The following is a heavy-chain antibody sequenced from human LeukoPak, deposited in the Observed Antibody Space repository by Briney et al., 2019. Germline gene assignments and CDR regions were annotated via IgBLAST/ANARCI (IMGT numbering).Heavy chain of an antibody. J-gene: IGHJ4*02. CDR1: GFTFSNYA. CDR2: ISDDGVRT. V-gene: IGHV3-64D*06. Sequence: GGSLRLSCSASGFTFSNYAMHWVRHAPGKGLEYVSAISDDGVRTYYAGSVKGRCTISSDNSKNTVYLQMTSLRGEDTAFYYCVTMATVSIFPDYWGQGTLVTVSS. CDR3: VTMATVSIFPDY. D-gene: IGHD5-24*01.